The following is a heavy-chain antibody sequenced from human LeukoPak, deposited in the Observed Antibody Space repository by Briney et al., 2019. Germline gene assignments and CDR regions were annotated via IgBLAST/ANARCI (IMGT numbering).Heavy chain of an antibody. V-gene: IGHV1-18*01. CDR1: GYTFTSYG. CDR3: ARSLVMAASEY. Sequence: ASVKVSCTASGYTFTSYGISWVRQAPGRGLEWMGWISAYYGNTNYAQKLQGRVTMTTDTATRTAYMELRSLRSDDTAVYYCARSLVMAASEYWGQGTLVTVSS. J-gene: IGHJ4*02. CDR2: ISAYYGNT. D-gene: IGHD5-24*01.